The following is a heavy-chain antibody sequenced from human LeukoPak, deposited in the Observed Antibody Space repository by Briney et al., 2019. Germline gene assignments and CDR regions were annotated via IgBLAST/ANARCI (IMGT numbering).Heavy chain of an antibody. J-gene: IGHJ4*02. CDR2: INHSGST. Sequence: SETLSLTCTVSGGSISSYYWSWIRQPPGKGLEWIGEINHSGSTNYNPSLKSRVTISVDTSKNQFSLKLSSVTAADTAVYYCARIKYGGYIYYFDYWGQGTLVTVSS. V-gene: IGHV4-34*01. D-gene: IGHD5-12*01. CDR3: ARIKYGGYIYYFDY. CDR1: GGSISSYY.